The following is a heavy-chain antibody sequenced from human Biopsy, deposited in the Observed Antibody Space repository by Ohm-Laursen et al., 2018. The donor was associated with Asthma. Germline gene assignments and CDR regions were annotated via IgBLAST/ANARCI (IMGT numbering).Heavy chain of an antibody. V-gene: IGHV3-23*01. D-gene: IGHD4-17*01. J-gene: IGHJ5*02. Sequence: SLRLSCSASGFTVSNFAMNWVRQAPGQGLEWVSVISSGSGSTYYADSVKGRFTISRDTSMNTLYLQMNSLRAEDTAVYYCAKVGHGKGDYVGWFDPWGQGTLVTVSS. CDR1: GFTVSNFA. CDR2: ISSGSGST. CDR3: AKVGHGKGDYVGWFDP.